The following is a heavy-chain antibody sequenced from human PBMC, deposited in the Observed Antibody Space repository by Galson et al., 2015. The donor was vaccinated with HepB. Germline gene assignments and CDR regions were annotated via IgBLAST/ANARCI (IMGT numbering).Heavy chain of an antibody. J-gene: IGHJ4*02. CDR1: GFTFSKFW. D-gene: IGHD3-10*01. CDR3: ARGFSPLFSSGTHFDS. CDR2: IKQDGTVK. V-gene: IGHV3-7*03. Sequence: SLRLSCAASGFTFSKFWMSWVRQAPGKGLEWVANIKQDGTVKHYVDSVRGRFTISRDNAKNSLYLQMNSLGAEDTALYYCARGFSPLFSSGTHFDSWGQGTRVTVSS.